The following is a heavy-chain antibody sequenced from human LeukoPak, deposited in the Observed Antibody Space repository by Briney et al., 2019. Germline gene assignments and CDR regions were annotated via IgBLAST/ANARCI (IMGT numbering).Heavy chain of an antibody. V-gene: IGHV4-4*07. J-gene: IGHJ5*02. CDR1: GGSISSDY. CDR2: IYTNEST. Sequence: SETLSLTCTVSGGSISSDYWSWIRQPAGKALEWIGRIYTNESTNYNPSLKSRVTMSVDTSKNQLSLKMISVTDADTAVYYCARGVRRGITIFGVVGGWFDPWGQGTLVTVSP. D-gene: IGHD3-3*01. CDR3: ARGVRRGITIFGVVGGWFDP.